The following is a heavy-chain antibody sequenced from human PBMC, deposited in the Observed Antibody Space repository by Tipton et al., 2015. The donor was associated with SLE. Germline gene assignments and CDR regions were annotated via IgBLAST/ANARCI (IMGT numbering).Heavy chain of an antibody. D-gene: IGHD3/OR15-3a*01. Sequence: SLRLSCVASGFSFNNLAMGWVRQAPGKGLEWISTVGISAADTYYADSVKGRFSISRYNFKSTVDLQISSLRVEDTAIYYCVKEKRLGDWLMYAFDSWGQGTLVTVSS. CDR1: GFSFNNLA. CDR3: VKEKRLGDWLMYAFDS. CDR2: VGISAADT. V-gene: IGHV3-23*01. J-gene: IGHJ4*02.